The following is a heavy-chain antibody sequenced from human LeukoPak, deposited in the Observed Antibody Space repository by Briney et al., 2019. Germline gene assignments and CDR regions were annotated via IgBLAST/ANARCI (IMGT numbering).Heavy chain of an antibody. V-gene: IGHV4-30-4*01. CDR2: IYYSGST. D-gene: IGHD3-9*01. CDR1: GGSISSGDYY. Sequence: PSQTLSLTCTVSGGSISSGDYYWSWIRQPPGKGLEWIGYIYYSGSTYYNPSLKSRVTMSVDTSKNQFSLKLSSVTAADTAVYYCARDKRGYDILTGYYNSWFDPWGQGTLVTVSS. J-gene: IGHJ5*02. CDR3: ARDKRGYDILTGYYNSWFDP.